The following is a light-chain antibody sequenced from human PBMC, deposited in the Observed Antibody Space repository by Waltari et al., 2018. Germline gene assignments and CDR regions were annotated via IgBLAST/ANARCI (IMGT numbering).Light chain of an antibody. Sequence: DIQMTPSPSSLSASVGDRVTITCQASQDVRSYLNWYQQKPGKVPNLLIYDASNLETGVPPRFSGGGSGRDFTLTISSLQPEDIGTYYCQHYHIFPYSFGPGTTVDMK. J-gene: IGKJ3*01. V-gene: IGKV1-33*01. CDR3: QHYHIFPYS. CDR1: QDVRSY. CDR2: DAS.